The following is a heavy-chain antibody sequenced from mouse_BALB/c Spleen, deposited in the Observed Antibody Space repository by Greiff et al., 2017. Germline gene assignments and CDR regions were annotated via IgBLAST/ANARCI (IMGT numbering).Heavy chain of an antibody. CDR1: GFTFSSYA. D-gene: IGHD1-2*01. Sequence: EVQGVESGGGLVKPGGSLKLSCAASGFTFSSYAMSWVRQTPEKRLEWVASISSGGSTYYPDSVKGRFTISRDNARNILYLQMSSLRSEDTAMYYCARGELLRLRGFAYWGQGTLVTVSA. CDR2: ISSGGST. CDR3: ARGELLRLRGFAY. V-gene: IGHV5-6-5*01. J-gene: IGHJ3*01.